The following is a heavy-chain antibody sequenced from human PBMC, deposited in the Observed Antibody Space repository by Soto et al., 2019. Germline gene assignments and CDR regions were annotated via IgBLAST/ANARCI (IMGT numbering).Heavy chain of an antibody. J-gene: IGHJ4*02. CDR2: IYHSGST. V-gene: IGHV4-4*02. CDR1: INW. CDR3: ARSLSSSSSYYDY. D-gene: IGHD6-13*01. Sequence: INWLIWVRKPPGKGLEWIGEIYHSGSTNYNPSLKSRVTISVDKSKNQFSLKLSSVTAADTAVYYCARSLSSSSSYYDYWGQGTLVTVSS.